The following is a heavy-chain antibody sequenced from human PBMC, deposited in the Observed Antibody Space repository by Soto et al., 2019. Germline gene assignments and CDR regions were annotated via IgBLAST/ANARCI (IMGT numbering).Heavy chain of an antibody. Sequence: GASVKVSCKASGGTFSSYAISWVRQAPGQGLEWMGGIIPIFGTANYAQKFQGRVTITADESTSTAYMELSSLRSEDTAVYYCAAEPGYKYNWFDPWGQGTLVTVSS. J-gene: IGHJ5*02. D-gene: IGHD1-1*01. CDR3: AAEPGYKYNWFDP. CDR1: GGTFSSYA. CDR2: IIPIFGTA. V-gene: IGHV1-69*13.